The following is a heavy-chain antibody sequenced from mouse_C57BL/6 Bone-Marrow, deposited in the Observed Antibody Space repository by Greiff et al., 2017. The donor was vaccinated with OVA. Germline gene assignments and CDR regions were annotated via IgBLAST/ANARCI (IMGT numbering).Heavy chain of an antibody. CDR2: IDPESYDT. CDR1: GFNIKDDY. CDR3: TKIAY. J-gene: IGHJ3*01. V-gene: IGHV14-4*01. Sequence: EVKLMESGAELVRPGASVKLSCTVSGFNIKDDYIHWVKQRPEQGLEWIGWIDPESYDTEYASKFPGKATLTADTSSNTAYLQLSSLTSEDTAVYYCTKIAYWGQGTLVTVSA.